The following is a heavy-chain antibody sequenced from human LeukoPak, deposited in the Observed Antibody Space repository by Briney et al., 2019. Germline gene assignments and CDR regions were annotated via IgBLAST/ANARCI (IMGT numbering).Heavy chain of an antibody. D-gene: IGHD6-19*01. V-gene: IGHV3-74*01. J-gene: IGHJ4*02. CDR3: ARAGVAVAYYYYFDY. CDR2: IKSDGSRT. CDR1: GFTFSGYW. Sequence: GGSLRLSCAASGFTFSGYWMHWVRQAPGKGLVWVSRIKSDGSRTTYADSVKGRFTISRDNAKNTLYLQMNSLRAEDTAVHYCARAGVAVAYYYYFDYWGQGSLVTVSS.